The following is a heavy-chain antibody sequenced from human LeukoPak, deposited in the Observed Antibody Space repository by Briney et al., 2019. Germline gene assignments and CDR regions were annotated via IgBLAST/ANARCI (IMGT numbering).Heavy chain of an antibody. Sequence: ASVKVSCKASGYTFTSYYMHWVRQAPGQGLEWMGWINPNSGGTNYAQKFQGRVTMTRDTSISTAYMELSRLRSDDTAVYYCARDRWLEWEPLDYWGQGTLVTVSS. V-gene: IGHV1-2*02. D-gene: IGHD1-26*01. CDR2: INPNSGGT. CDR3: ARDRWLEWEPLDY. J-gene: IGHJ4*02. CDR1: GYTFTSYY.